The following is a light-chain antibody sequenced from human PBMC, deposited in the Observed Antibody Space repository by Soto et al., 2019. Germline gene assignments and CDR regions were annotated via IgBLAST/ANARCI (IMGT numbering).Light chain of an antibody. CDR3: QQSIINPHT. J-gene: IGKJ3*01. CDR2: AAS. Sequence: DVQMTQPPSSLSASVGDTVTITCPASQNINNYVNWYQHKVGRAPKLLIYAASNLKRGVPSRFSGSGSGTDFTLTISSLQPEDFATYYCQQSIINPHTFGPGTKVDIK. V-gene: IGKV1-39*01. CDR1: QNINNY.